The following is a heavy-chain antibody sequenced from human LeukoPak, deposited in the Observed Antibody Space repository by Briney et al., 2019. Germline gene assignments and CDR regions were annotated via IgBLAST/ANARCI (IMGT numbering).Heavy chain of an antibody. CDR2: INPSGGST. Sequence: ASVKVSCKASRYTFTSYYMHWVRQAPGQGLEWMGIINPSGGSTSYAQKFQERVTITRDMSTSTAYMELSSLRSEDTAVYYCAASIAASPGAFDIWGQGTMVTVSS. V-gene: IGHV1-46*01. CDR3: AASIAASPGAFDI. D-gene: IGHD6-25*01. CDR1: RYTFTSYY. J-gene: IGHJ3*02.